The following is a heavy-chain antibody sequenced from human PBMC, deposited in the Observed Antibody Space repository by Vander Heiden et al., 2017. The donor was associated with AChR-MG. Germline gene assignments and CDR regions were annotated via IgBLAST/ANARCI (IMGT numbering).Heavy chain of an antibody. Sequence: EVQLLESGGGLVQPGGSLRLSCAASGFTFSSYAMSWVRQAPGKGLEWVSAISGSGGSTYYAESVKGRVTISRDNSKNTLYRQMNSLRAEETAVYYCAKGAHDYGDYLENWYYDLWGRVTLVTISS. CDR1: GFTFSSYA. V-gene: IGHV3-23*01. D-gene: IGHD4-17*01. J-gene: IGHJ2*01. CDR3: AKGAHDYGDYLENWYYDL. CDR2: ISGSGGST.